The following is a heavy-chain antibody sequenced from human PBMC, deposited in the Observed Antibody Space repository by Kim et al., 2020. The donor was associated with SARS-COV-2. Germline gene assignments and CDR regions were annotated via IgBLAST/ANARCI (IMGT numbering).Heavy chain of an antibody. J-gene: IGHJ4*02. V-gene: IGHV4-4*09. Sequence: PNSNPSLRSRVTLSVDTSTNPFSLKLSSVTAADTAVYYWAGTVRGANFDYWGRGALVTVSS. CDR2: P. CDR3: AGTVRGANFDY. D-gene: IGHD3-10*01.